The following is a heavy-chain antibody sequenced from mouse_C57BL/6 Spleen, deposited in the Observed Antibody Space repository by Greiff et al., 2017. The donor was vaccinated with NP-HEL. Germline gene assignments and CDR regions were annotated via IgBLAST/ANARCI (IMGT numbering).Heavy chain of an antibody. D-gene: IGHD2-5*01. CDR2: IWSGGST. J-gene: IGHJ4*01. V-gene: IGHV2-4*01. Sequence: VQLQQSGPGLVQPSQSLSITCTVSGFSLTSYGVHWVRQPPGKGLEWLGVIWSGGSTDYNAAFISRLSISKDNSKSQVFFKMNSLQADDTAIYYCAKNAYYSNYDAMDYWGQGTSVTVSS. CDR1: GFSLTSYG. CDR3: AKNAYYSNYDAMDY.